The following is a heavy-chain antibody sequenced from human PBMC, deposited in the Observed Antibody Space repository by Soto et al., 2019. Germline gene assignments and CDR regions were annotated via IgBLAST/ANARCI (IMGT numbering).Heavy chain of an antibody. D-gene: IGHD3-3*01. V-gene: IGHV2-5*01. CDR2: IYWNDDK. CDR3: ARADGGFIEWLGAFDI. J-gene: IGHJ3*02. Sequence: ESGPTLVNPTQTLTLTCTFSGFSLSTSGVGVGWIRQPPGKALEWLALIYWNDDKRYSPSLKSRLTITKDTSKNQVVLTMTNMDPVDTATYYCARADGGFIEWLGAFDIWGQGTMVTVSS. CDR1: GFSLSTSGVG.